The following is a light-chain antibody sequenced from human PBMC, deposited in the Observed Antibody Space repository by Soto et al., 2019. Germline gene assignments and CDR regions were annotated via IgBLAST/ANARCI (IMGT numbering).Light chain of an antibody. CDR3: QSYDISLSGSYV. CDR2: SNT. CDR1: RPKNGTGHD. Sequence: LLAQPPPLSGAPGPRGPISRPGGRPKNGTGHDVHWYQQLPGTAPKLLIYSNTNRPSGVPERFSGSKSATSASLAIAGLQTEDEADYFCQSYDISLSGSYVFGTGTKVTVL. V-gene: IGLV1-40*01. J-gene: IGLJ1*01.